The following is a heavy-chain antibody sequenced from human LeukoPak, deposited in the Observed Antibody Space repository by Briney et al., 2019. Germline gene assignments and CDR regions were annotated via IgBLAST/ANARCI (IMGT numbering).Heavy chain of an antibody. D-gene: IGHD4-11*01. CDR3: AIVGVDDSSNILKYFFDY. CDR2: IYYSGSA. CDR1: GFTISDYY. V-gene: IGHV4-59*01. Sequence: AGSLRLSCAASGFTISDYYMSWIRQAPGKGLEWIGNIYYSGSANYNPSLKSRVTISVDTSKNQFSLKLSPVTAADTALYYCAIVGVDDSSNILKYFFDYWGQGTLVTVSS. J-gene: IGHJ4*02.